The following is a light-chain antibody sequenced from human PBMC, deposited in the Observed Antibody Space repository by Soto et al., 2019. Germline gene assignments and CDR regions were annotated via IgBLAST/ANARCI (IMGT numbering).Light chain of an antibody. V-gene: IGLV2-23*01. Sequence: QSVLTQPASVSGSPGQSITISCTGTSSDVGSYNLVSWYQQHPGKAPKLMIYEGSKRPSGVSNRFSGSKSGNTASLTISGLQAEDEADYYCCSYAGSSYSYVFGPVTKVTVL. CDR3: CSYAGSSYSYV. J-gene: IGLJ1*01. CDR2: EGS. CDR1: SSDVGSYNL.